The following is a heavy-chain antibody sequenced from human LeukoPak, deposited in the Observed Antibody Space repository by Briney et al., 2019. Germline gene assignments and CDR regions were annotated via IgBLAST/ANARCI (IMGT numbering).Heavy chain of an antibody. CDR1: GFTFDDYA. CDR3: AKEKVPYYYYYYMDV. Sequence: GGSQRLSCAASGFTFDDYAMHWVRQAPGKGLEWVSLISWDGGSTYYADSVKGRFTISRDNSKNSLYLQMNSLRAEDTALYYCAKEKVPYYYYYYMDVWGKGTTVTVSS. CDR2: ISWDGGST. V-gene: IGHV3-43D*03. J-gene: IGHJ6*03.